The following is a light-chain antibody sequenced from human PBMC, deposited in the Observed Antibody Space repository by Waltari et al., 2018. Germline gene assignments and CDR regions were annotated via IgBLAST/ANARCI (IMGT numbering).Light chain of an antibody. CDR3: QQRSNWPLT. CDR2: AAS. V-gene: IGKV3-11*01. Sequence: EILLTQSPATLSVSPGERATLSCRASQSFSTNLAWYQQKPGQVPRLIIYAASTRATGIPARFSGSGSGTDFTLTISSLEPEDFAVYYCQQRSNWPLTFGQGTRLEIK. CDR1: QSFSTN. J-gene: IGKJ5*01.